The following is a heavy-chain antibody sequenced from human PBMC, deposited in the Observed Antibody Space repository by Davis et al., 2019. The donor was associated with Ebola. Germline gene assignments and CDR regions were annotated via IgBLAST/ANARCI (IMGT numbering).Heavy chain of an antibody. V-gene: IGHV3-21*04. D-gene: IGHD6-13*01. CDR1: GFTFSSYS. CDR3: AREVVWVAAAGTEPIYFDY. CDR2: ISSSSSYI. Sequence: GGSLRLSCAASGFTFSSYSMNWVRQAPGKGLEWVSSISSSSSYIYYADSVKGRFTISRDNAKNSLYLQMNSLRAEDTAVYYCAREVVWVAAAGTEPIYFDYWGQGTLVTVSS. J-gene: IGHJ4*02.